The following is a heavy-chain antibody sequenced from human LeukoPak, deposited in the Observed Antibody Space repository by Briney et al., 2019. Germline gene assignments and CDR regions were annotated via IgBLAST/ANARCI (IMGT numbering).Heavy chain of an antibody. CDR3: ALTMVRGFYYGMDV. CDR2: ISYDGSNK. V-gene: IGHV3-30*04. Sequence: GGSLRLSCAASGFTFSSYAMHWVRQAPGKGLEWVAVISYDGSNKYYADSVKGRFTISRDNSKNTLYLQMNSLRAEDTAVYYCALTMVRGFYYGMDVWGQGTTVTVSS. J-gene: IGHJ6*02. CDR1: GFTFSSYA. D-gene: IGHD3-10*01.